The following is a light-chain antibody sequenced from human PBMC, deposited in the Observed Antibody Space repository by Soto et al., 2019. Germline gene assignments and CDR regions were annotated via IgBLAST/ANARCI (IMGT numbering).Light chain of an antibody. Sequence: EIVMTPSPATLSVSPVERATLSCRASQSVSSNLAWYQQKPGQAPRLLIYGASSRATGIPDRFSGSGSGTDFTLTISRLEPEDFAVYYCQKYGSSLWTFGQGTKVDIK. J-gene: IGKJ1*01. CDR1: QSVSSN. V-gene: IGKV3-20*01. CDR2: GAS. CDR3: QKYGSSLWT.